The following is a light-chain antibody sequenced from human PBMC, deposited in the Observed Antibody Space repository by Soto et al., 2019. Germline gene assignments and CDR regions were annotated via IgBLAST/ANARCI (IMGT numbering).Light chain of an antibody. Sequence: LTTSPATLSVSPGDRATLSCIARQSGSANLAWHQQKPGQAPRILMYDASTWATGISARFSGSGSGTDFTLTITRLEPEDSAVYFCQQYTGPPTTFGQGTRLEIK. J-gene: IGKJ5*01. CDR2: DAS. CDR1: QSGSAN. CDR3: QQYTGPPTT. V-gene: IGKV3-15*01.